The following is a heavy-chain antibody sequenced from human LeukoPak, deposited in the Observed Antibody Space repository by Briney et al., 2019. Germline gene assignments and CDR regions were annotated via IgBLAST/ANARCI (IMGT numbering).Heavy chain of an antibody. CDR3: ARDAVAGTI. D-gene: IGHD6-19*01. V-gene: IGHV4-34*01. CDR2: INHSGST. CDR1: GGSFSGYY. Sequence: PSETLSLTCAVHGGSFSGYYWSWIRQPPGKGLEWIGEINHSGSTNYNPSLKSRVTISVDTSKNQFSLKLSSVTAADTAVYYCARDAVAGTIWGQGTLVTVSS. J-gene: IGHJ4*02.